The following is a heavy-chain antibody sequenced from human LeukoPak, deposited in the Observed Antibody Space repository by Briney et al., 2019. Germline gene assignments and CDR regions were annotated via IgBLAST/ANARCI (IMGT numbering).Heavy chain of an antibody. CDR2: IKQDGSEK. J-gene: IGHJ2*01. D-gene: IGHD5-24*01. V-gene: IGHV3-7*01. CDR3: ARARGDGYQWYFDL. Sequence: PGGSLRLSCAASGFTFSSYWMNWVRQAPGKGLKWVANIKQDGSEKNYVDFVKGRFTISRDNAKNSLDLQMNSLRAEDTAMYYCARARGDGYQWYFDLWGRGTLVTVSS. CDR1: GFTFSSYW.